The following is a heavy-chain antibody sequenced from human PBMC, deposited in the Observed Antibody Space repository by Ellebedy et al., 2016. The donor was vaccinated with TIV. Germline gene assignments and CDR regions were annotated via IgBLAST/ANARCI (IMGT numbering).Heavy chain of an antibody. J-gene: IGHJ4*02. CDR2: IWYDGSNK. CDR1: GFIFKNFL. V-gene: IGHV3-33*08. Sequence: PGGSLRLSCGASGFIFKNFLMYWVRQAPGKGLEWVAVIWYDGSNKYYADSVKGRFTISRDNSKNTLSLQMNSLRADDTALYYCARDFSGSWYWGLHYWGQGTLVTVSS. D-gene: IGHD6-13*01. CDR3: ARDFSGSWYWGLHY.